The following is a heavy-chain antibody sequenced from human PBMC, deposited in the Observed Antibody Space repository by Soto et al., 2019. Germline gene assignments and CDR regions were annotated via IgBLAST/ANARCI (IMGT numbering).Heavy chain of an antibody. CDR2: ISGSDGST. CDR1: GFTFSSYA. V-gene: IGHV3-23*01. D-gene: IGHD2-8*01. J-gene: IGHJ4*02. Sequence: GGSLRLSCAASGFTFSSYAMSWVRQAPGKGLEWVSAISGSDGSTFYADSVKGRFTISRDDSKNTLYLQMNSLRAEDTAVYYCAKGPGMYSDFDCCGQGTLVTVSS. CDR3: AKGPGMYSDFDC.